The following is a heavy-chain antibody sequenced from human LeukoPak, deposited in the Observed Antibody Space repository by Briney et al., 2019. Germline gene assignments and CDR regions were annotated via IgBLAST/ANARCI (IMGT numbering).Heavy chain of an antibody. CDR1: GFTFDDYA. Sequence: GESLKISCAASGFTFDDYAMHWVRQAPGKGLEWVSLISGDGGSTYYADSVKGRFTISRDNSKNSLYLQMNSLRTEDTALYYCAKESSSGWYRQRSYFQHWGQGTLVTVSS. CDR3: AKESSSGWYRQRSYFQH. J-gene: IGHJ1*01. D-gene: IGHD6-19*01. V-gene: IGHV3-43*02. CDR2: ISGDGGST.